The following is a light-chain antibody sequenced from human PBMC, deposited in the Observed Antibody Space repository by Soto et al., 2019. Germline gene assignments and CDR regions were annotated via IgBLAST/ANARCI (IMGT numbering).Light chain of an antibody. J-gene: IGKJ1*01. CDR2: AAS. Sequence: AIQMTQSPSSLSASVGDRVTITCRASQGIRNDLGWYQQKPGKAPKLLIYAASSLQSGVPSRFSGSGSGTDFTLTISSLQPEDFATYYCQQYKNGWTFGQGTKVEIK. CDR1: QGIRND. V-gene: IGKV1-6*01. CDR3: QQYKNGWT.